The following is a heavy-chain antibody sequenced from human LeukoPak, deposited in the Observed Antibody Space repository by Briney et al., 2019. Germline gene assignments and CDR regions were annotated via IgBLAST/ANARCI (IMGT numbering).Heavy chain of an antibody. J-gene: IGHJ4*02. CDR1: GFTFSDYY. CDR3: ARDYGDY. CDR2: ISSSGSTI. V-gene: IGHV3-11*04. Sequence: GGSLRLSCTVSGFTFSDYYMSWIRQAPGTGLDWVSYISSSGSTIYYADPVKGGRTISRDNAKNALYLQMHSPRAEDNPVYYCARDYGDYWGQGTLVTVSS. D-gene: IGHD3-10*01.